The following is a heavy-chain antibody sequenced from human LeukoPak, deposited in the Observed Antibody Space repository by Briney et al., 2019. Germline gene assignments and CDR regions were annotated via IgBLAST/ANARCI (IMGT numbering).Heavy chain of an antibody. V-gene: IGHV1-24*01. J-gene: IGHJ4*02. CDR1: GYTLTELS. CDR2: FDPEDGET. Sequence: ASVKVSCKVSGYTLTELSMHWVRQAPGKGLEWMGGFDPEDGETIYAQKFQGRVTMTEDTSTDTAYMELSSLRSEDTAVYYCASSYMITFGGVIAPPFYWGQGTLVTVSS. D-gene: IGHD3-16*02. CDR3: ASSYMITFGGVIAPPFY.